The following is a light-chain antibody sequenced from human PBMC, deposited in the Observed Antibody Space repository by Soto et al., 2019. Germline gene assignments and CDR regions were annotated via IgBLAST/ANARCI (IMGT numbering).Light chain of an antibody. CDR1: QDISNY. CDR3: QKYNSALFT. J-gene: IGKJ3*01. Sequence: DIQMTQSPSSLSASVGDRVTITCRASQDISNYLAWYQQKPGKVPKVLIYAASTLQSGVPSRFSGSGSGTDFTLTISSLQPEDVATYYCQKYNSALFTFGPGTKVEIK. CDR2: AAS. V-gene: IGKV1-27*01.